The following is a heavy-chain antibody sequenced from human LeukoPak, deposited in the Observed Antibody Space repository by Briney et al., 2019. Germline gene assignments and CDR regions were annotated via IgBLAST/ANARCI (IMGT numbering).Heavy chain of an antibody. V-gene: IGHV3-21*01. CDR2: ISGSGNYI. Sequence: GSLRLSCAASGFTFNHYSMNWVRLAPGKGLEWVSSISGSGNYIYYADSVKGRFTISRDNANNSPYLQMNSLRAEDTALYYCAGGDRLSTRGGGNFDLWGRGSLVTVSS. D-gene: IGHD3-10*01. CDR1: GFTFNHYS. CDR3: AGGDRLSTRGGGNFDL. J-gene: IGHJ2*01.